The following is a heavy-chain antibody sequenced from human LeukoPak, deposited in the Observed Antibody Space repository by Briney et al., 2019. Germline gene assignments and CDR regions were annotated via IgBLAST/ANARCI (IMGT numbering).Heavy chain of an antibody. J-gene: IGHJ6*03. CDR3: ARTSRDYYYYYYMDV. V-gene: IGHV4-34*01. Sequence: TSETPSLTCAVYGGSFSGYYWSWIRQPPGKGLEWIGEINHSGSTNYNPSLKSRVTISVDTSKNQFSLKLSSVTAADTAVYYCARTSRDYYYYYYMDVWGKGTTVTVTS. CDR1: GGSFSGYY. CDR2: INHSGST.